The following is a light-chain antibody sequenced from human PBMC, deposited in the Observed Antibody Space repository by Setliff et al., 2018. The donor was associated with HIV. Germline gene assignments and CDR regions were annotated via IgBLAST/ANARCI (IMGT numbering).Light chain of an antibody. CDR1: GSDVGSYNY. CDR3: SSYAGADAFDV. CDR2: DVT. Sequence: QSVLTQPASVSGSPGQSITISCTGTGSDVGSYNYVSWYQRHPGKAPKLMIYDVTNRPSGVSDRFSGSKSGNTASLTISGLQAEDEADYYCSSYAGADAFDVFGTGTKVTVL. V-gene: IGLV2-14*03. J-gene: IGLJ1*01.